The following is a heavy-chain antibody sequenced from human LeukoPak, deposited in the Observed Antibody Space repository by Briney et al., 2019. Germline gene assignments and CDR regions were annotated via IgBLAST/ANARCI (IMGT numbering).Heavy chain of an antibody. Sequence: GGSLRLSCAASGFTFSSYAMSWVRQAPGKGLEWVSAISGSGGSTYYADSAKGRFTISRDNSKNTLYLQMNSLRAEDTAVYYCAKDLGYSYGYGSGLNDYWGQGTLVTVSS. D-gene: IGHD5-18*01. CDR2: ISGSGGST. CDR1: GFTFSSYA. V-gene: IGHV3-23*01. J-gene: IGHJ4*02. CDR3: AKDLGYSYGYGSGLNDY.